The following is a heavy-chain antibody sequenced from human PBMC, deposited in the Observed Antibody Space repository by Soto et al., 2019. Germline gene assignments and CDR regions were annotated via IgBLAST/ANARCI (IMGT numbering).Heavy chain of an antibody. CDR1: GFTFSSYA. CDR3: AKHDSSGWTPSAEYFQH. Sequence: PGGSLRLSCAASGFTFSSYAMSWVRQAPGKGLEWVSAISGSGGSTYYADSVKGRFTISRDNSKNTLYLQMNSLRAEDTAVYYCAKHDSSGWTPSAEYFQHWGQGTLVTVSS. D-gene: IGHD6-19*01. V-gene: IGHV3-23*01. J-gene: IGHJ1*01. CDR2: ISGSGGST.